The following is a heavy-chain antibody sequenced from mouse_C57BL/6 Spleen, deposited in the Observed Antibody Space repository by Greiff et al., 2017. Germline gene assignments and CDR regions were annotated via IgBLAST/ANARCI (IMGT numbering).Heavy chain of an antibody. CDR1: GYTFTSYW. J-gene: IGHJ2*01. CDR3: ARHDYDGYYFDY. Sequence: VQLQQPGAELVKPGASVTLSCKASGYTFTSYWMHWVKQRPGQGLEWIGMIHPNSGNTNYNEKFKSKATLTVDKSSSTVYMQLSSLTSEDSAVYYCARHDYDGYYFDYWGQGTTLTVSS. CDR2: IHPNSGNT. D-gene: IGHD2-4*01. V-gene: IGHV1-64*01.